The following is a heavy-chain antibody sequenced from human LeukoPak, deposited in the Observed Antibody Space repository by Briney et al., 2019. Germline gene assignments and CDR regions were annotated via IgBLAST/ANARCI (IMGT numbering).Heavy chain of an antibody. CDR1: GFTFSRYG. CDR3: ARDRGVSYFDY. V-gene: IGHV3-33*01. CDR2: IWFDGSNK. D-gene: IGHD5/OR15-5a*01. J-gene: IGHJ4*02. Sequence: PGRSLRLSCAASGFTFSRYGMHWVRQAPGKGLEWVAVIWFDGSNKYYADSVRGRFTISKDNSKNTLYLQMNSLRAEDMAVYYCARDRGVSYFDYWGQGTLVTVSS.